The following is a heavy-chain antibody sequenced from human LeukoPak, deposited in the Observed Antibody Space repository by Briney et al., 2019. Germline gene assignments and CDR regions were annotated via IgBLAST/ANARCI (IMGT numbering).Heavy chain of an antibody. CDR3: TRQEYQLLFSGFDP. J-gene: IGHJ5*02. D-gene: IGHD2-2*01. V-gene: IGHV4-39*01. Sequence: PSETLSLTRTVSGGSISSNSYYWGWIRQPPGKGLEWIGSIYYSGSTYYNPSLKSRVTISVDTSKNQFSLKLSSVTAADTAVYYCTRQEYQLLFSGFDPWGQGTLVTVSS. CDR2: IYYSGST. CDR1: GGSISSNSYY.